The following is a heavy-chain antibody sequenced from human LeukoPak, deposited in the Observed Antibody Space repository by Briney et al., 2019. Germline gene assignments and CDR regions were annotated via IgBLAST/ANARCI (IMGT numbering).Heavy chain of an antibody. D-gene: IGHD6-13*01. CDR2: INHSGST. CDR3: ARRRRSSSWYRALDY. CDR1: GGSFSGYY. J-gene: IGHJ4*02. V-gene: IGHV4-34*01. Sequence: SETLSLTCAVYGGSFSGYYWSWIRQPPGKGLEWIGEINHSGSTNYNPSLKSRVTISVDTSKNQFSLKLSSVTAADTAVYYCARRRRSSSWYRALDYWGQGTLVTASS.